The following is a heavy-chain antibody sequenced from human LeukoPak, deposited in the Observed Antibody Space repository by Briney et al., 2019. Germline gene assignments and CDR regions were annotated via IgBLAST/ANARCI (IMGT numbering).Heavy chain of an antibody. D-gene: IGHD3-3*01. CDR3: AKRITIFGVLKGDFDY. V-gene: IGHV3-23*01. CDR2: ISGSGDST. J-gene: IGHJ4*02. CDR1: GFTFSSYV. Sequence: GGSLRLSCAASGFTFSSYVMSWVRQAPGKGLEWVSGISGSGDSTYYADSVRGRFTISRDNSENTLYLQMDSLRAEDTAVYYCAKRITIFGVLKGDFDYWGQGTLVTVSS.